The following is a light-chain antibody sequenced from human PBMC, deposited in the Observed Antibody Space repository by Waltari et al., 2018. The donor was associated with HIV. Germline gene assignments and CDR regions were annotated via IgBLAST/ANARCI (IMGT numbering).Light chain of an antibody. CDR2: WAA. V-gene: IGKV4-1*01. CDR1: QSVLYSSNNKSH. Sequence: DIVMTQSPDSLAVSLGERANIPCKASQSVLYSSNNKSHLAWCQPKPGQPPKLLIYWAATRESGVPDRFSGSGSGTDFTLTISSLQAEDVAVYYCQQYYSTPRTFGQRTKVEIK. CDR3: QQYYSTPRT. J-gene: IGKJ1*01.